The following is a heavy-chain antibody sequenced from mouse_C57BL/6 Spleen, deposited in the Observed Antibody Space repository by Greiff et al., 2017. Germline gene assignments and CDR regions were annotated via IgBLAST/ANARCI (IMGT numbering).Heavy chain of an antibody. CDR1: GYTFTSYW. CDR3: ARLGYSNYAMDY. J-gene: IGHJ4*01. CDR2: IYPSDSET. Sequence: QVQLQQPGAELVRPGSSVKLSCKASGYTFTSYWMDWVKQRPGQGLEWIGNIYPSDSETHYNQRFKDKATLTVDKSSSTAYMQLSSLTSEDSAVYYCARLGYSNYAMDYWGQGTSVTVSS. V-gene: IGHV1-61*01. D-gene: IGHD2-5*01.